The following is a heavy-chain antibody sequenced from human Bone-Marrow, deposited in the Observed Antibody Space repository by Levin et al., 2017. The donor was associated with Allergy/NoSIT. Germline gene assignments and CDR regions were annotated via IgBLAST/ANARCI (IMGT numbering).Heavy chain of an antibody. V-gene: IGHV1-69*13. D-gene: IGHD2/OR15-2a*01. CDR1: GGTFSSHA. CDR3: ARVGPAGDFRPPRPDSYMDV. Sequence: PSASVKVSCKASGGTFSSHAISWVRQAPGQRLEWLGGIIPSFDKSNHAQKFQGRVTVTADESTSTVYMELTSLRPEDTAVYYCARVGPAGDFRPPRPDSYMDVWGRGTTVTVSS. CDR2: IIPSFDKS. J-gene: IGHJ6*03.